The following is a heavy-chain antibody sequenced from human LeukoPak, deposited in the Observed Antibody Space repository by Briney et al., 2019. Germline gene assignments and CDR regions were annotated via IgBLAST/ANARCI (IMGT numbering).Heavy chain of an antibody. CDR1: GFTFSSYA. Sequence: GGSLRLSCAASGFTFSSYAMSWGRHAPGKGLEWVSAISGSGGSTYYADSVKGRFTISRDNSKNTLYLQMNSLRAEDTAVYYCAKDPIVVVPAVPNWFDPWGQGTLVTVSS. CDR3: AKDPIVVVPAVPNWFDP. J-gene: IGHJ5*02. CDR2: ISGSGGST. D-gene: IGHD2-2*01. V-gene: IGHV3-23*01.